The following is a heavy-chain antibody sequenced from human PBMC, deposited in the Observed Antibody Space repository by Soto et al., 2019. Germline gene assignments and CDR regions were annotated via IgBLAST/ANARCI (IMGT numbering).Heavy chain of an antibody. CDR2: INSDGSTT. CDR3: ARDRSYTTDY. D-gene: IGHD1-26*01. Sequence: PGGSLRLSXAASGFTFSNSWMHWVRQAPGKGLVWVSYINSDGSTTTYADSVKGRFTISRDNAKNTVYLQITSLTAEDTAVYYCARDRSYTTDYWGQGTLVTVSS. J-gene: IGHJ4*02. V-gene: IGHV3-74*01. CDR1: GFTFSNSW.